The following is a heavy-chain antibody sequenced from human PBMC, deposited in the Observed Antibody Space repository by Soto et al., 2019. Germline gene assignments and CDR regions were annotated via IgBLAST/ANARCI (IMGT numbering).Heavy chain of an antibody. CDR1: GYTFTSYA. D-gene: IGHD3-22*01. CDR2: INTNTGNP. V-gene: IGHV7-4-1*01. J-gene: IGHJ3*02. CDR3: ARDVVSGYPPPADAFDI. Sequence: ASVKVSCKASGYTFTSYAMNWVRQAPGQGLEWMGWINTNTGNPTYAQGFTGRFVFSLDTSVSTAYLQICSLKAEDTAVYYCARDVVSGYPPPADAFDIWGQGTMVTVSS.